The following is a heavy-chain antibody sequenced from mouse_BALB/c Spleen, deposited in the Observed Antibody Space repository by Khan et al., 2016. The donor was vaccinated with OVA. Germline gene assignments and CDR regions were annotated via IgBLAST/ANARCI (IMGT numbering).Heavy chain of an antibody. V-gene: IGHV3-1*02. CDR2: IHYSGST. CDR1: GYSITSGYS. CDR3: AREGGDYYGRAWFAY. Sequence: EVQLQESGPDLVKPSQSLSLTCTVTGYSITSGYSWHWIRQFPGNKLEWMGYIHYSGSTNYNPSLKSRISITRDTSKNQFFLQLNSVTTEDTATYYAAREGGDYYGRAWFAYWGQGTLVTVSA. D-gene: IGHD1-1*01. J-gene: IGHJ3*01.